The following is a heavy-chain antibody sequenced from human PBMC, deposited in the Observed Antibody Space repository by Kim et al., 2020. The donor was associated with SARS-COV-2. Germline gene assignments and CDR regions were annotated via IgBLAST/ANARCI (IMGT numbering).Heavy chain of an antibody. J-gene: IGHJ6*02. D-gene: IGHD3-10*01. V-gene: IGHV3-74*01. Sequence: ADIVKGRFTLSRDSAKNTLYLQMNSLRAEDTAVYYCASGKSIPVGRGATDVWGQGTTVIVAS. CDR3: ASGKSIPVGRGATDV.